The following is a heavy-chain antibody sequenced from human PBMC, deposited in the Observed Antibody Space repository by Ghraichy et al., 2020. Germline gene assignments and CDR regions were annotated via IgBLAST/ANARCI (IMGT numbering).Heavy chain of an antibody. Sequence: SETLSLTCTVSGGSISSNSYYWGWIRQPPGMGLVWIVSIWYRGSTYSNPSLKSRVTISVDTSKNQFSLKLSSVTAADTALYYFWRLPSMIDSGYYYGSYFDYWGQGTLVNGSS. J-gene: IGHJ4*02. D-gene: IGHD3-22*01. CDR1: GGSISSNSYY. V-gene: IGHV4-39*01. CDR3: WRLPSMIDSGYYYGSYFDY. CDR2: IWYRGST.